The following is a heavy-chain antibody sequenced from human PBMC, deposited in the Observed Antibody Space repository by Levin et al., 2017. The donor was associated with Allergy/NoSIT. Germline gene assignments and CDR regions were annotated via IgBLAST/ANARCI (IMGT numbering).Heavy chain of an antibody. Sequence: TSETLSLTCAVSGASISRSHWWSWVRQSPGKGLEWIGEIYRGESSDYNPSLKSRVSISVDLSQNQFSLRLASVTAADTAFYYCARAPGRFGGFDSWGQGILVTVSS. CDR1: GASISRSHW. CDR2: IYRGESS. CDR3: ARAPGRFGGFDS. D-gene: IGHD4-23*01. J-gene: IGHJ4*02. V-gene: IGHV4-4*02.